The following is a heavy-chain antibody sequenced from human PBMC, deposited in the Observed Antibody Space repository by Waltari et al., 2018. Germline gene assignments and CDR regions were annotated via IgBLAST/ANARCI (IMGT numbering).Heavy chain of an antibody. CDR1: GLTFSSYS. V-gene: IGHV3-21*01. CDR2: ISSNSSYK. D-gene: IGHD3-22*01. CDR3: ARDYYPGFDI. Sequence: EVQLVESGGGLVKPGGSLSLSCAASGLTFSSYSMNGVRQATGKGLGGVPNISSNSSYKYYAELVKGRFTISRDNAKNSLYLQKNRLRAEDTVVYYCARDYYPGFDIWGQGTMVTVSS. J-gene: IGHJ3*02.